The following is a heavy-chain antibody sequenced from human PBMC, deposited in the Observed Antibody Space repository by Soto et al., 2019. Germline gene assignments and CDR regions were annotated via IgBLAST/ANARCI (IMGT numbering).Heavy chain of an antibody. CDR1: GFTFSSYD. V-gene: IGHV3-23*01. J-gene: IGHJ4*02. D-gene: IGHD3-22*01. CDR3: ENARESSSSYRPFDY. CDR2: ISAGAVAT. Sequence: PGGSLRLFCAASGFTFSSYDMRWVRQAPGKGLEWVSAISAGAVATNYADSVKGRFTISRDNSKNTLYLQMNSLRAEDTAVYYCENARESSSSYRPFDYWGQGSPVTVS.